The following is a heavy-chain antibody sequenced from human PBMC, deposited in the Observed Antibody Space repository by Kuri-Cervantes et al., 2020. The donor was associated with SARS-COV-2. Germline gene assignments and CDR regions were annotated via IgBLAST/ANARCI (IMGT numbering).Heavy chain of an antibody. D-gene: IGHD3-22*01. CDR1: GGSISSSSYY. J-gene: IGHJ3*02. Sequence: LRLSCTVSGGSISSSSYYWGWIRQPPGKGLEWIGRIYYSGITYYNPSLKSRVTISVDTSKNQFSLKLSSVTAADTAAYYCARAYYYDSSGYYYAFDIWGQGTMVTVSS. V-gene: IGHV4-39*07. CDR2: IYYSGIT. CDR3: ARAYYYDSSGYYYAFDI.